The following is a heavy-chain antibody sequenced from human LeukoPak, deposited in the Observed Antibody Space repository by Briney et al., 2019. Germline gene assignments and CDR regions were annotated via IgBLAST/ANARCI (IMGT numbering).Heavy chain of an antibody. CDR2: ISWKGGSI. Sequence: GGSLRLSCAASRFTFDDYAMHWVRQPPGKGLEWVSGISWKGGSIGYADSVKGRFTISRDNAKSSLYLQMNSLRAEDMALYYCAKARRDGYNSWGIFDYWGQGTLVTVSS. CDR3: AKARRDGYNSWGIFDY. J-gene: IGHJ4*02. CDR1: RFTFDDYA. V-gene: IGHV3-9*03. D-gene: IGHD5-24*01.